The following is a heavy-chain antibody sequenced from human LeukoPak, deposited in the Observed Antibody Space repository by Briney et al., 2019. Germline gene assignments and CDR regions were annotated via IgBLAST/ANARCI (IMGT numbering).Heavy chain of an antibody. J-gene: IGHJ3*02. V-gene: IGHV4-59*08. Sequence: SETLSLTCTVSGGSINIYYWSWIRQPPGEGLECIGYIYYSGSANYSPSLKSRVTISVDTSKNPSSLKLSSVTAADTALYFCARKTYSHDAFDIWGQGTMVTVSS. CDR1: GGSINIYY. D-gene: IGHD2-15*01. CDR2: IYYSGSA. CDR3: ARKTYSHDAFDI.